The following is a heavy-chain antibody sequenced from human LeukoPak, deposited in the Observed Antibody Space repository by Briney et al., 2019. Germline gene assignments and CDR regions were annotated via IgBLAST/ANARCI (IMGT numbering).Heavy chain of an antibody. CDR3: ARDRFGRTTHFDY. CDR1: GVSITSYY. J-gene: IGHJ4*02. Sequence: SETPSLTCTVSGVSITSYYWSWIRQPPGKGLEWIGSIYHSGSTNDNPSLKSRVTTSVDTSKNQFSLKLTSVTAADTAVYYCARDRFGRTTHFDYWGQGTLVTVSS. CDR2: IYHSGST. D-gene: IGHD3-10*01. V-gene: IGHV4-59*01.